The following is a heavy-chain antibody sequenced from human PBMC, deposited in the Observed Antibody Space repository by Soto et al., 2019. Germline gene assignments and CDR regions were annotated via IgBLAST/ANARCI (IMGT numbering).Heavy chain of an antibody. D-gene: IGHD1-1*01. J-gene: IGHJ4*02. CDR1: GFTFTRYS. CDR2: ISSTTNYI. CDR3: PTEHDDLTSNFDY. V-gene: IGHV3-21*06. Sequence: PGGSLRLSCAASGFTFTRYSMNWVRQAPGKGLEWVSSISSTTNYIYYGDSMKGRFTISRDNAKNSLYLEMNSLRAEDTAVYYSPTEHDDLTSNFDYWGQGTLVTVSS.